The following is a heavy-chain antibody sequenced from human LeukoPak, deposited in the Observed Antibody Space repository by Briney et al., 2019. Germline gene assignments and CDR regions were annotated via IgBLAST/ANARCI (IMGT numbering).Heavy chain of an antibody. J-gene: IGHJ3*02. Sequence: SETLSLTCTVSGGSISSSSYYWGWIRQPPGKGLEWIGSIYYSGSTYYNPSLKSRVTISVDTSKNQLSLKLSSVTAADTALYSCVGAKQWLSFDIWGQGTMVTVSS. D-gene: IGHD3-22*01. CDR1: GGSISSSSYY. V-gene: IGHV4-39*07. CDR2: IYYSGST. CDR3: VGAKQWLSFDI.